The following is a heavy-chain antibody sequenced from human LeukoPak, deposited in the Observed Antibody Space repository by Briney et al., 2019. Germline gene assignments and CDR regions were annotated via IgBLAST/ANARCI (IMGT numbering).Heavy chain of an antibody. D-gene: IGHD3-3*01. CDR1: GFTFSSYA. CDR2: ISGSGGST. CDR3: AKGRFLEWLPPNYMDV. J-gene: IGHJ6*03. Sequence: PGGSLRLSCAASGFTFSSYAMSWVRQAPGKGLEWVSAISGSGGSTYYADSVKGRFTISRDNSKNTLYLQMNSLRAEDTAVYYCAKGRFLEWLPPNYMDVWGKGTTVTVSS. V-gene: IGHV3-23*01.